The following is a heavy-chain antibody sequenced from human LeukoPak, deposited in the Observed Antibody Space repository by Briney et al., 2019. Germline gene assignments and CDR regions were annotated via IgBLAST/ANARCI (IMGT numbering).Heavy chain of an antibody. CDR2: IYYSGST. CDR3: ARSGSYAHYFDY. J-gene: IGHJ4*02. Sequence: TSETLSLTCTVSGGSISSSSYYWGWIRQPPGKGLEWIGSIYYSGSTYYNPSLKSRVTISVDTSKNQFSLKLSSVTAADTAVYYCARSGSYAHYFDYWGQGTLVTVSS. V-gene: IGHV4-39*01. D-gene: IGHD1-26*01. CDR1: GGSISSSSYY.